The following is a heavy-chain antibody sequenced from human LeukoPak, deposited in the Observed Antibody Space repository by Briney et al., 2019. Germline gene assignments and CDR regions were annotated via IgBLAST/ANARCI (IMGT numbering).Heavy chain of an antibody. J-gene: IGHJ6*03. CDR3: ARRSIAAAGRPNFPRHYYYYMDV. Sequence: SETLSLTCTVSGYSISNNFYWAWIRQSPGKGLEWIVSINHSWSTYYNPSLKSRVTISVDASKNQFSLKLSSVTAADTAVYYCARRSIAAAGRPNFPRHYYYYMDVWGKGTTVTISS. CDR2: INHSWST. D-gene: IGHD6-13*01. CDR1: GYSISNNFY. V-gene: IGHV4-38-2*02.